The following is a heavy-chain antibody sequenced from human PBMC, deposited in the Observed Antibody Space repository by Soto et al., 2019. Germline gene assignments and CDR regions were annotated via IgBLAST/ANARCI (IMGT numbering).Heavy chain of an antibody. V-gene: IGHV3-30*09. J-gene: IGHJ6*02. D-gene: IGHD3-22*01. Sequence: QLVESGGGEVQPGRSLRLSCAASGFKYTDFALHWVRQAPGKGLEWVAIISYDGSDKYYADSMKGRFVISRDNPKNTLYLEMNSLRPEDTAVYFCARRAWDSYYAIDVWGQGTTVTVFS. CDR2: ISYDGSDK. CDR3: ARRAWDSYYAIDV. CDR1: GFKYTDFA.